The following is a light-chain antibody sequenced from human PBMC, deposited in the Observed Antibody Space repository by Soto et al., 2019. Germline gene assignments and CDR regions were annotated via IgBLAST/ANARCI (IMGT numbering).Light chain of an antibody. V-gene: IGKV1-6*01. CDR2: AAS. Sequence: AIQMTQSPSSLSASVGDRVTITCRASQGIRNDLGWYQQKQGKAPKLLIYAASSLQSGVPSRFSGSGSGTDFTLTISSLQPEDFATYYCLQDYNYLLTFGGGTKVEIK. J-gene: IGKJ4*01. CDR3: LQDYNYLLT. CDR1: QGIRND.